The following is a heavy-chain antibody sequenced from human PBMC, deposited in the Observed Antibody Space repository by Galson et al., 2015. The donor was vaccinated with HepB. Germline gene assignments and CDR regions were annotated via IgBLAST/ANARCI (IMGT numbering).Heavy chain of an antibody. CDR3: ARASSYSSSCYDY. CDR1: GGSISSSNW. CDR2: IFHSGNT. D-gene: IGHD6-13*01. Sequence: ETLSLTCAVSGGSISSSNWWSWVRQPPGKGLEWIGEIFHSGNTNYNPSLKSRVTISIDKSKNQFSLQLSSVTAADTAVYYCARASSYSSSCYDYWGQGTLVTVSS. V-gene: IGHV4-4*02. J-gene: IGHJ4*02.